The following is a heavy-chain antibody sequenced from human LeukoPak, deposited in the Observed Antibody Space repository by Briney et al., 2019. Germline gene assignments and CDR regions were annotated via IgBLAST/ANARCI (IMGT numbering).Heavy chain of an antibody. D-gene: IGHD4-23*01. CDR3: ARAVPFVSNSNRWFDP. Sequence: SETLSLTCTVAGGSISSYYWSWIRQPAGKGLEWIGRIYTSGSTNYNPSLKSRVTMSVDTSKNQFSLKLSSVTAADTAVYYCARAVPFVSNSNRWFDPWGQGTLVTVSS. CDR1: GGSISSYY. J-gene: IGHJ5*02. CDR2: IYTSGST. V-gene: IGHV4-4*07.